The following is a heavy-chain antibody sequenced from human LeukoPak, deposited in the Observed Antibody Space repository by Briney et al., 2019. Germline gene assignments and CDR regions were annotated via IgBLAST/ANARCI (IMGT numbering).Heavy chain of an antibody. V-gene: IGHV3-30-3*01. CDR1: GFTFSSYA. CDR3: ARVHRGYALDY. CDR2: ISYDGSNK. Sequence: GRSLRLSCAAPGFTFSSYAMHWVRQAPGKGLEWVAVISYDGSNKYYADSVKGRFTISRDNSKNTLYLQMNSLRAEDTAVYYCARVHRGYALDYWGQGTLVTVSS. J-gene: IGHJ4*02. D-gene: IGHD3-10*01.